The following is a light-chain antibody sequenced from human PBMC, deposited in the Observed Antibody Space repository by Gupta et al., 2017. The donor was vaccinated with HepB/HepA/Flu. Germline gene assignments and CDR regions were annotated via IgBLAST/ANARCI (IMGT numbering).Light chain of an antibody. Sequence: SYVLSQPPSVSMAPAETARIPWGGNSIGSKSVHWYQQKPGQAPMLVVYTNYDRRSGIPARFPVSNSGRTATRNISSAEAGDEADYDCQVWDSSSDHVVFGGGTKLTVL. V-gene: IGLV3-21*02. CDR3: QVWDSSSDHVV. CDR1: SIGSKS. J-gene: IGLJ3*02. CDR2: TNY.